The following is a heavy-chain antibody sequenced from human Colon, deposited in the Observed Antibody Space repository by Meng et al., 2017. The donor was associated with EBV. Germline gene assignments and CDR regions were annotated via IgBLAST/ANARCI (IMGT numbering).Heavy chain of an antibody. V-gene: IGHV4-34*01. CDR1: GGCFSGHY. J-gene: IGHJ4*02. CDR2: INHSGST. CDR3: ARRTTVNLRSFDS. D-gene: IGHD4-17*01. Sequence: QGQVQQWGGGWFKPSETVSRTCAVSGGCFSGHYWSWIRQAPGKGLEWIGEINHSGSTKFNPSLERRVSISVDTSENQVSLKLTSVTAADTAVYYCARRTTVNLRSFDSWGQGTLVTVSS.